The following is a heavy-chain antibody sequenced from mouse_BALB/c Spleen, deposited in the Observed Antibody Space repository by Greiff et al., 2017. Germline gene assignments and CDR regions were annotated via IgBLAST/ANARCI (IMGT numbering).Heavy chain of an antibody. J-gene: IGHJ2*01. V-gene: IGHV7-3*02. CDR1: GFTFTDYY. CDR3: AREGTPPFDY. Sequence: EVQLVESGGGLVQPGGSLRLSCATSGFTFTDYYMSWVRQPPGKALEWLGFIRNKANGYTTEYSASVKGRFTISRDSSQSILYLQMNTLRAEDSATYYCAREGTPPFDYWGQGTTLTVSS. CDR2: IRNKANGYTT.